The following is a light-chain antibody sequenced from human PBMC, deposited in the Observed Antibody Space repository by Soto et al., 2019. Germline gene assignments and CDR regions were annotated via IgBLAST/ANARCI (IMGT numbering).Light chain of an antibody. V-gene: IGKV3-15*01. Sequence: EIVMTQSPATLSVSPGERATLSCRASQSVSSNLAWYQQKPGQAPKLLIYSASSLDSGVPARFSGSGSGTELNLTISSLQPDDFATYYCQQYNSYRWTFGLGTKVDIK. CDR2: SAS. CDR3: QQYNSYRWT. J-gene: IGKJ1*01. CDR1: QSVSSN.